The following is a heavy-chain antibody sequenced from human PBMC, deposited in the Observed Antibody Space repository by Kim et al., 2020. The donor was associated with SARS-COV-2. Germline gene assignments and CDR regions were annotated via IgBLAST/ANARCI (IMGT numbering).Heavy chain of an antibody. CDR3: ARLIRLGGLDV. J-gene: IGHJ6*02. CDR2: SP. V-gene: IGHV4-39*01. D-gene: IGHD1-1*01. Sequence: SPDNSPSLKSRVTISVDTANNHFSLKLSSVTAADMAVYYCARLIRLGGLDVWGQGTTVTVSS.